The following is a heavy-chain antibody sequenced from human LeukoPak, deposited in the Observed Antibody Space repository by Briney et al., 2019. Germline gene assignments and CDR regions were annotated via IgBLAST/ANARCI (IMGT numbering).Heavy chain of an antibody. Sequence: GGSLRLSSAASGFTFSSYAMSWVRQAPGKGLEWVSAISGSGGSTYYADSVKGRFTISRDNSKNTLYLQMSSLRAEDTAVYYCVKGIAPGTLGGSYYDYYYYGMDVWGQGTTVTVSS. J-gene: IGHJ6*02. CDR3: VKGIAPGTLGGSYYDYYYYGMDV. V-gene: IGHV3-23*01. CDR2: ISGSGGST. CDR1: GFTFSSYA. D-gene: IGHD1-26*01.